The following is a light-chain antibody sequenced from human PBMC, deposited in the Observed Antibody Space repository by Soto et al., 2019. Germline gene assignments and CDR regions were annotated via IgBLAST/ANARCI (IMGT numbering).Light chain of an antibody. Sequence: DIQMTQSPSTLSRSVGDRVTMSCRASQTISSWLAWYQQKPGKAPKLLIYKACTLKSGVPSRFSGSGSGTEITLTISSLQPDYFATYHCQQLNTLPFTFGQGTRLEIK. CDR2: KAC. CDR3: QQLNTLPFT. V-gene: IGKV1-5*03. J-gene: IGKJ5*01. CDR1: QTISSW.